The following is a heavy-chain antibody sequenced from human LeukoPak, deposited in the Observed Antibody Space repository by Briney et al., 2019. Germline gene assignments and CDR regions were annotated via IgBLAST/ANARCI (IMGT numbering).Heavy chain of an antibody. J-gene: IGHJ4*02. D-gene: IGHD5-24*01. Sequence: PSETLSLTCAVSGGSISSSNWWSWVRQPPGKGLEWIGEIYHSGSTNYNPSLKGRVTISVDKSKNQFSLKLSSVTAADTAVYYCASALIEMATIYWGQGTLVTVSS. CDR1: GGSISSSNW. V-gene: IGHV4-4*02. CDR3: ASALIEMATIY. CDR2: IYHSGST.